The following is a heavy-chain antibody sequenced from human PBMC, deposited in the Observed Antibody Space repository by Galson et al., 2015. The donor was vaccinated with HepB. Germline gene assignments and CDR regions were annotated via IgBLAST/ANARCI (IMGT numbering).Heavy chain of an antibody. CDR3: ATGRGRGYGSGSYYRNYYYGMDV. Sequence: SVKVSCKVSGYTLTELSMHWVRQAPGKGLEWMGGFDPEDGETIYAQKFQGRVTMTEDTSTDTAYMELSSLRSEDTAVYYCATGRGRGYGSGSYYRNYYYGMDVWGQGTTVTVSS. J-gene: IGHJ6*02. CDR1: GYTLTELS. D-gene: IGHD3-10*01. V-gene: IGHV1-24*01. CDR2: FDPEDGET.